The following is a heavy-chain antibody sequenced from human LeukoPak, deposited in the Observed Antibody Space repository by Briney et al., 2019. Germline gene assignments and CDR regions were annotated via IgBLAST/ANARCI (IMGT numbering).Heavy chain of an antibody. CDR3: ARGGSSWYSDWFDP. D-gene: IGHD6-13*01. J-gene: IGHJ5*02. CDR2: IYTSGST. Sequence: PSETLSLTCTVSGGPISSGSYYWSWIRQPAGKGLEWIGRIYTSGSTNYNPSLKSRVTISVDTSKNQFSLKLSSVTAADTAVYCCARGGSSWYSDWFDPWGQGTLVTVSS. V-gene: IGHV4-61*02. CDR1: GGPISSGSYY.